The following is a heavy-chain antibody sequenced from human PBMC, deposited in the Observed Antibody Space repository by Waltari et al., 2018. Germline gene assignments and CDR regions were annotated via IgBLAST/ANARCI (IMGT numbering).Heavy chain of an antibody. Sequence: EVQLVESGGGVVQPGGSLRLSCAASGFTFSSYWMSWVSQAPGKGLEGVAKINKDGSEKYYEDPVKGRFTISRDNAKNSLYLQMNSLRAEDTAVYYCARGVMLDFWSGYIVYWGQGTLVTVSS. J-gene: IGHJ4*02. CDR2: INKDGSEK. CDR1: GFTFSSYW. D-gene: IGHD3-3*01. CDR3: ARGVMLDFWSGYIVY. V-gene: IGHV3-7*04.